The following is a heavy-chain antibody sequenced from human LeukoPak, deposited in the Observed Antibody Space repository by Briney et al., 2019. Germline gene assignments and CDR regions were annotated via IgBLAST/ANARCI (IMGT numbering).Heavy chain of an antibody. V-gene: IGHV1-2*02. CDR2: INPNSGGT. Sequence: ASVKVSCKASGYTFTGYYMHWVRQAPGQGLEWIGWINPNSGGTNYAQKFQGRVTMTRDTSISTAYMELSRLRSDDTAVYYCARDFRPSSGWYRLGGDWFDPWGQGTLVTVSS. D-gene: IGHD6-19*01. J-gene: IGHJ5*02. CDR3: ARDFRPSSGWYRLGGDWFDP. CDR1: GYTFTGYY.